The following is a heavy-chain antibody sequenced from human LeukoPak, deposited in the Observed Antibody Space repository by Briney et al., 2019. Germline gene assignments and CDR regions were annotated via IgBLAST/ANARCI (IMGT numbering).Heavy chain of an antibody. V-gene: IGHV3-9*01. D-gene: IGHD6-19*01. CDR1: GFTFDDYA. J-gene: IGHJ3*02. CDR2: ISRNSGSI. Sequence: GGSLRLSCAASGFTFDDYAMHWVRQAPGKGLEWVSGISRNSGSIGYADSVKGRFTISRDNAKNSLYLQMNSLRAEDTALYYCARHAVAGTPDAFDIWGQGTMVTVSS. CDR3: ARHAVAGTPDAFDI.